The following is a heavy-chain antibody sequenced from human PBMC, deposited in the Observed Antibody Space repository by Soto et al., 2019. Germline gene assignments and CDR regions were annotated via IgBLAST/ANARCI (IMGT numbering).Heavy chain of an antibody. Sequence: GGSLRLSCAASGFTFSSYSMNWVRQAPGKGLEWVSTISSSSSYIYYADSVKGRFTISRDNAKNSLYLQMNSLRAEDTAVYYCARDMVRGVSPIDYWRQGTLVTVSS. CDR3: ARDMVRGVSPIDY. D-gene: IGHD3-10*01. CDR1: GFTFSSYS. V-gene: IGHV3-21*01. J-gene: IGHJ4*02. CDR2: ISSSSSYI.